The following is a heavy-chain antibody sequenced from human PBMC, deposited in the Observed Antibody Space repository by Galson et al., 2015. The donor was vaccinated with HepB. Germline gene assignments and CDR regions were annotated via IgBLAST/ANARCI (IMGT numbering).Heavy chain of an antibody. D-gene: IGHD5-12*01. J-gene: IGHJ4*02. CDR1: GFTFSSYA. V-gene: IGHV3-30-3*01. Sequence: SLRLSCAASGFTFSSYAMHWVRQAPGKGLEWVAVISYDGSNKYYADSVKGRFTISRDNSKNTLYLQMNSLRAEDTAVYYCAGEYVDIVATAPDYWGQGTLVTVSS. CDR3: AGEYVDIVATAPDY. CDR2: ISYDGSNK.